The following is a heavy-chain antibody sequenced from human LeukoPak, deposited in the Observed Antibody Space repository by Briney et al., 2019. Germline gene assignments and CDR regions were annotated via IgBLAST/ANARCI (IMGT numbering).Heavy chain of an antibody. V-gene: IGHV3-23*01. Sequence: PGGSLRLSCAASGFTFSSYAMSWVRQAPGKGVEWVSVISGSGGSTYYADSVKGRLTISRDNSKNTLYLQMNSLRAEDTAVYYCAKQQTMIVVVITYDYWGQGTLVTVSS. D-gene: IGHD3-22*01. CDR1: GFTFSSYA. CDR3: AKQQTMIVVVITYDY. J-gene: IGHJ4*02. CDR2: ISGSGGST.